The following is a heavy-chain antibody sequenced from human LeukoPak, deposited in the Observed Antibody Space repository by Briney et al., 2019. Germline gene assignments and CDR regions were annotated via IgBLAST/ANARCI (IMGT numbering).Heavy chain of an antibody. Sequence: SETLSLTCAVYGGSFSGYYWSWIRQPAGKGLEWIGRIYTSGSTNYNPSLKSRVTMSVDTSKNQFSLKLSSVTAADTAVYYCARDLGYCSSTSCGGYFDYWGQGTLVTVSS. CDR1: GGSFSGYY. D-gene: IGHD2-2*01. CDR2: IYTSGST. V-gene: IGHV4-59*10. CDR3: ARDLGYCSSTSCGGYFDY. J-gene: IGHJ4*02.